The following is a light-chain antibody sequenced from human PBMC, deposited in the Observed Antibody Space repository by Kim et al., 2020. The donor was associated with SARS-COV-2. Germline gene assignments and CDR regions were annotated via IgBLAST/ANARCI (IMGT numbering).Light chain of an antibody. CDR2: DNS. V-gene: IGLV1-40*01. CDR3: QSYDSSLSGSV. Sequence: QRVTISCTGSSSNIGAGYEVHWYQQLPGTAPKLLIYDNSTRPSGVPDRFSGSKSGTSASLAITGLQAADEADYYCQSYDSSLSGSVFGGGTQLSVL. CDR1: SSNIGAGYE. J-gene: IGLJ2*01.